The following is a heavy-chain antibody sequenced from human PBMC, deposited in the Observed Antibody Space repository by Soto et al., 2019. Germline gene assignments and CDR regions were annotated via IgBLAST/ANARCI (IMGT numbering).Heavy chain of an antibody. V-gene: IGHV1-8*01. CDR1: GYTFTSYD. Sequence: ASVKVSCKASGYTFTSYDINWLRQATGQGLEWMGWMNPNSGNTGYAQKFQGRVTMTRNTSISTAYMELSSLRSEDTAVYYCARVGRFYDFWSGGIPNYYYGMDVWGQGTTVTVSS. CDR3: ARVGRFYDFWSGGIPNYYYGMDV. D-gene: IGHD3-3*01. J-gene: IGHJ6*02. CDR2: MNPNSGNT.